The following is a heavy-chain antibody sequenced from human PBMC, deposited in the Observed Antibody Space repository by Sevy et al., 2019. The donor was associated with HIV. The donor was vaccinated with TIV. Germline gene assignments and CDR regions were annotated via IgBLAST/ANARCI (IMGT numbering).Heavy chain of an antibody. D-gene: IGHD1-26*01. V-gene: IGHV4-39*01. CDR1: GASISSSSYY. Sequence: SETLSLTCTVSGASISSSSYYWGWIRQPPGKGLEWIGSIYYSGSTYHNPSLQSRVTISEEASTNQFSLNLSSVTAADTAVYYCVCGSYYHFDYWGQGTLVTVSS. CDR3: VCGSYYHFDY. CDR2: IYYSGST. J-gene: IGHJ4*02.